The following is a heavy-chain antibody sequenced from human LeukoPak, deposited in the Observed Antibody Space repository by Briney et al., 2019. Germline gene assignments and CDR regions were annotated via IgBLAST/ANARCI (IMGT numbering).Heavy chain of an antibody. CDR1: GYSFTSYR. Sequence: GESLKISCKGSGYSFTSYRISWVRQMPGKGLEWMGRIDPSDSYTNYSPSFQGHVTISADKSISTAYLQWSSLKASDTAMYYCARPNWGKGDFDYWGQGTLVTVSS. J-gene: IGHJ4*02. CDR2: IDPSDSYT. D-gene: IGHD7-27*01. V-gene: IGHV5-10-1*01. CDR3: ARPNWGKGDFDY.